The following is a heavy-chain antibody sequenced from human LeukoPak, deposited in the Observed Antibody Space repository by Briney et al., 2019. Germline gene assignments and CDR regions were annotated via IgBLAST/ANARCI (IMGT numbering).Heavy chain of an antibody. CDR2: INSDGSNT. D-gene: IGHD6-6*01. J-gene: IGHJ6*02. Sequence: GGSLRLSCAASGFAFSSYWMHWVRQAPGKGLVWVSRINSDGSNTNYADFVKGRFTISRDNAKNTLYLQMNSLRAEDTAAYYCARARSWGSSSPGGAYGMDVWGQGTTVIVSS. V-gene: IGHV3-74*01. CDR1: GFAFSSYW. CDR3: ARARSWGSSSPGGAYGMDV.